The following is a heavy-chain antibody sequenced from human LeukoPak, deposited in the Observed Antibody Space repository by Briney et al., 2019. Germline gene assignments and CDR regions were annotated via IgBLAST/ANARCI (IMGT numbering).Heavy chain of an antibody. CDR1: GGTFSSYA. CDR2: IIHIFVTA. Sequence: SVKVSCKASGGTFSSYAISWVRQAPGQGLEWMGGIIHIFVTANYAQKFQVRGTITTDESTSTAYMELSSLRSEDTAVYYCARDRIEADRYFDYWGQGTLVTVSS. D-gene: IGHD6-13*01. J-gene: IGHJ4*02. CDR3: ARDRIEADRYFDY. V-gene: IGHV1-69*05.